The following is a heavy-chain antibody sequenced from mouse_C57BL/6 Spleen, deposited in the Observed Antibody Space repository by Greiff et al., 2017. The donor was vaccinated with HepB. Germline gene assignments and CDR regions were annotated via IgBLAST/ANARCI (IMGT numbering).Heavy chain of an antibody. V-gene: IGHV1-47*01. CDR1: GYTFTTYP. CDR3: ARSYYGSSYVNYWYCDV. J-gene: IGHJ1*03. Sequence: QVQLKQSGAELVKPGASVKMSCKASGYTFTTYPIEWMKQNHGKSLEWIGNFHPYNDDTKYNEKFKGKATLTVEKSSSTVYLELSRLTSDDSAVYYCARSYYGSSYVNYWYCDVWGTGTTVTVSS. CDR2: FHPYNDDT. D-gene: IGHD1-1*01.